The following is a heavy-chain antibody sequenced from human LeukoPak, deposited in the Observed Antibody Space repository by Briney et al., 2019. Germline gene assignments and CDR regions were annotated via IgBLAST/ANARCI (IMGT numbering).Heavy chain of an antibody. CDR3: ARERRVTRKIDY. CDR1: GFTFSSYS. Sequence: GGSLRLSCAASGFTFSSYSMNWVRQAPGKGLEWVSSISSSSSYIYYADSVKGRFTISRDNAKNSLYLQMNSLRAEHTAVYYCARERRVTRKIDYWGQGTLVTVSS. J-gene: IGHJ4*02. V-gene: IGHV3-21*01. CDR2: ISSSSSYI.